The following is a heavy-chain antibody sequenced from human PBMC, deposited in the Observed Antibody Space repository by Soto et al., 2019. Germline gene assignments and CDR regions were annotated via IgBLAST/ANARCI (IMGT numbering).Heavy chain of an antibody. CDR3: ARASYCGGDCLTYYYYGMDV. CDR1: GYTFTSYG. D-gene: IGHD2-21*02. V-gene: IGHV1-18*04. CDR2: ISAYNGNT. Sequence: ASVKVSCKASGYTFTSYGISWVRQAPGQGLEWMGWISAYNGNTNYAQKLQGRVTMTTDTSTSTAYMELRSLRFDDTAVYYCARASYCGGDCLTYYYYGMDVWGQGTTVTVAS. J-gene: IGHJ6*02.